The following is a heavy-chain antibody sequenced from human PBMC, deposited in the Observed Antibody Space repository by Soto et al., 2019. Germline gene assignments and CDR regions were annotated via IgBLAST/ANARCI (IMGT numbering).Heavy chain of an antibody. J-gene: IGHJ4*02. V-gene: IGHV3-23*01. CDR1: GFTFSSYA. D-gene: IGHD3-10*01. Sequence: EVQLLESGGGLVQPGGSLRLSCAASGFTFSSYAMSWVRQAPGKGLEWVSAISGSGGSTYYADSVKGRFTISRDNSKNTLYLQMNSLRAEDTAVYYGVGPFKRFGEFTYFDYWGQGTLVTVSS. CDR2: ISGSGGST. CDR3: VGPFKRFGEFTYFDY.